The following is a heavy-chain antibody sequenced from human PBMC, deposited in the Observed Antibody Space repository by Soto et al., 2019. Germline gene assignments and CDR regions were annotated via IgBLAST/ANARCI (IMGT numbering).Heavy chain of an antibody. CDR1: GYRFTAYA. J-gene: IGHJ4*02. CDR3: ARERGNSGTFDY. CDR2: INPGAGGT. Sequence: QVLLVQSGTGVKRSGASVKLSCKASGYRFTAYALHWVRQAPGQGLEWMGWINPGAGGTKYSQNFQGRFTITRDTSATTAYMDLSRLTPEDKAVYCCARERGNSGTFDYWGQGTLVTVSS. D-gene: IGHD6-25*01. V-gene: IGHV1-3*01.